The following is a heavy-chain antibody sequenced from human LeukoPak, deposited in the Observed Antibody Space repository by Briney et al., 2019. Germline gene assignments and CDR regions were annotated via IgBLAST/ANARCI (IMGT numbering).Heavy chain of an antibody. J-gene: IGHJ6*02. Sequence: GGSLRLSCAASGFTFSSYAMHWVRQAPGKGLEWVAVISYDGSNKYYADSVKGRFTISRDNSKNTLYLQMNSLGAEDTAVYYCAREKSQPYYYGMDVWGRGTTVTVSS. CDR2: ISYDGSNK. V-gene: IGHV3-30-3*01. D-gene: IGHD6-13*01. CDR1: GFTFSSYA. CDR3: AREKSQPYYYGMDV.